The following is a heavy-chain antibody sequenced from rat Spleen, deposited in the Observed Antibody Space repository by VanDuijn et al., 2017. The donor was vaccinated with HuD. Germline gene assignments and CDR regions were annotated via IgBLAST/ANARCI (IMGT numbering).Heavy chain of an antibody. D-gene: IGHD1-11*01. Sequence: EVQLVESGGGLVQPGRSLKLSCAASGFTFSDYSMAWVRQSPKKGLEWVASIIYNGGSTYYRDSVKGRFTVSRDNTKTTLYLQIDSLRSEDTATYYCATPGAGFAYWGQGTLVTVSS. V-gene: IGHV5-29*01. CDR1: GFTFSDYS. J-gene: IGHJ3*01. CDR2: IIYNGGST. CDR3: ATPGAGFAY.